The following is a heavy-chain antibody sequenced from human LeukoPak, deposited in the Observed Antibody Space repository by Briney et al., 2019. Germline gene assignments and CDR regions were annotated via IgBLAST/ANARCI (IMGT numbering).Heavy chain of an antibody. V-gene: IGHV4-61*02. CDR1: GGSVSSGGYY. CDR3: ARVAVAGTFDY. D-gene: IGHD6-19*01. J-gene: IGHJ4*02. CDR2: IYTSGST. Sequence: SETLSLTCTVSGGSVSSGGYYWSWIRQPAGKGLEWIGRIYTSGSTNYNPSLKSRVTMSVDTSKNQFSLKLSSVTAADTAVYYCARVAVAGTFDYWGQGTLVTVSS.